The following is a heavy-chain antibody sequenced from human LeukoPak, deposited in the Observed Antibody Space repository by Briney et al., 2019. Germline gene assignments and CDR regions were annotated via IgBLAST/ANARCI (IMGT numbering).Heavy chain of an antibody. J-gene: IGHJ4*02. V-gene: IGHV1-69*13. CDR2: IIPIFGTA. CDR1: GGIFSSYA. Sequence: GASVKVSCTASGGIFSSYAISWVRQAPGQGLEWMGGIIPIFGTANYAQKFQGRVTITADESTSTAYMELSSLRSEDTAVYYCARDPYGPRYDYVWGSYRHNVHYFDYWGQGTLVTVSS. CDR3: ARDPYGPRYDYVWGSYRHNVHYFDY. D-gene: IGHD3-16*02.